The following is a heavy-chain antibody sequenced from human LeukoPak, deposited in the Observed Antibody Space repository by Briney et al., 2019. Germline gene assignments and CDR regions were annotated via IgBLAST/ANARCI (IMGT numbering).Heavy chain of an antibody. V-gene: IGHV1-69*13. CDR2: IIPIFGTA. CDR3: ARAPRELKSYYYYYGMDV. D-gene: IGHD1-26*01. Sequence: VASVKVSCKASGGTFSGYAISWMRQAPGQGLEWMGGIIPIFGTANYAQKFQGRVTITADESTSTAYMELSSLRSEDTAVYYCARAPRELKSYYYYYGMDVWGQGTTVTVSS. J-gene: IGHJ6*02. CDR1: GGTFSGYA.